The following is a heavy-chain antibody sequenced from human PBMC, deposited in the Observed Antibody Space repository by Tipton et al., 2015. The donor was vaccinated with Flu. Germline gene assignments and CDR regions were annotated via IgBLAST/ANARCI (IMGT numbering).Heavy chain of an antibody. Sequence: QLVQSGAEVKKPGASVKVSCKTSGYNFIYSALHWVRQAPGQSLEWIGWINAGNGNTKYSQDFRNRVTITRDTSATTVYMELSSLTSDDMAVYYCARDSGGGRAYCDFWGQGTLVTVSS. CDR2: INAGNGNT. J-gene: IGHJ4*02. CDR3: ARDSGGGRAYCDF. D-gene: IGHD2-15*01. CDR1: GYNFIYSA. V-gene: IGHV1-3*03.